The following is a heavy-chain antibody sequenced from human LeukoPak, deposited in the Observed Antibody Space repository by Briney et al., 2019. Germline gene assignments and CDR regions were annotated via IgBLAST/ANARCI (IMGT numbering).Heavy chain of an antibody. Sequence: PGGSLRLSCAASGFTFSDYSMNWVRQAPGKGLEWVSYISSGSSTIYYADSVKGRFTISRDNAKNSLYLQMNSLRDEDTAVYYCARDLGAYSGNNWFDPWGQGTPVTVSS. CDR3: ARDLGAYSGNNWFDP. CDR2: ISSGSSTI. CDR1: GFTFSDYS. D-gene: IGHD1-26*01. V-gene: IGHV3-48*02. J-gene: IGHJ5*02.